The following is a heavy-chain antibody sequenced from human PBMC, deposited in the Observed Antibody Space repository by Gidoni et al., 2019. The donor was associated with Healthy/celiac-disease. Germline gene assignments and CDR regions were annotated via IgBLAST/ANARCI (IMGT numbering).Heavy chain of an antibody. V-gene: IGHV3-74*01. CDR3: ARAVITMSRLDAFDI. D-gene: IGHD3-22*01. CDR1: GFTFSSYW. CDR2: INSDGSST. Sequence: EVQLVESGGGFVLPGGSLRLSCAALGFTFSSYWMHWVRQAPGKGLVWVSRINSDGSSTSYADSVKGRFTISRDNAKNTLYLQMNSLRAEDTAVYYCARAVITMSRLDAFDIWGQGTMVTVSS. J-gene: IGHJ3*02.